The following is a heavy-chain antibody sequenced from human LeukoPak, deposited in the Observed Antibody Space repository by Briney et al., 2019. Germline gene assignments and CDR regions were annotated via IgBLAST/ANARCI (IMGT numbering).Heavy chain of an antibody. J-gene: IGHJ4*02. D-gene: IGHD3-10*01. Sequence: PSETLSLTCAVYGGSFSGYYWSWIRQPPGKGLEWIGEINHSGSTNYNPSLKSRVTISVDTSKNQFSLKLSSVTAADTAVYYCARKGLITMVRGVRYSYFGYWGQGTLVIVSS. CDR1: GGSFSGYY. CDR3: ARKGLITMVRGVRYSYFGY. CDR2: INHSGST. V-gene: IGHV4-34*01.